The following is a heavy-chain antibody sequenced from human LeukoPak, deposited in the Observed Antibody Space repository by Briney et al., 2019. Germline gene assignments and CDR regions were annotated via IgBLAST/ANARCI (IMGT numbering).Heavy chain of an antibody. D-gene: IGHD6-6*01. CDR2: MNPNSGNT. Sequence: ASVKVSCKASGYTFTSYDINWVRQATGQGLEWMGWMNPNSGNTGYAQKFQGRVTMTRNTSISTAYMELSSLRSEDTAVYYCATGLTARPDFDYWGQGTLVTVSS. CDR1: GYTFTSYD. CDR3: ATGLTARPDFDY. V-gene: IGHV1-8*01. J-gene: IGHJ4*02.